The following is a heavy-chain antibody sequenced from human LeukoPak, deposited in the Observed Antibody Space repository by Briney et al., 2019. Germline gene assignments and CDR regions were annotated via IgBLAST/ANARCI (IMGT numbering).Heavy chain of an antibody. D-gene: IGHD3-10*01. CDR1: GGSISSSSYY. V-gene: IGHV4-39*01. Sequence: PSETLSLTCTVSGGSISSSSYYWGWILQPPGKGLEWIGSIYYIGSTYYNPSLKSRVTISVDTSNHQFSLKLISVTAADTAVCYCARRERFACWFDPWGQGTLVTVSS. CDR2: IYYIGST. CDR3: ARRERFACWFDP. J-gene: IGHJ5*02.